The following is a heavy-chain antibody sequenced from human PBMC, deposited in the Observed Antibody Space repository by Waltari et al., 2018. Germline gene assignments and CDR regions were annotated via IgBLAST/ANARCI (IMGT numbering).Heavy chain of an antibody. J-gene: IGHJ4*02. V-gene: IGHV3-33*01. D-gene: IGHD1-20*01. Sequence: QVQLVESGGGVVQPGRSLRLSCAASGFTFSSYGMHWVRKAPGKGLEWVAVIWYDGSNKYYADSVKGRFTISRDNSKNTLYLQMNSLRAEDTAVYYCARGAITGTPWEVCLIDYWGQGTLVTVSS. CDR2: IWYDGSNK. CDR3: ARGAITGTPWEVCLIDY. CDR1: GFTFSSYG.